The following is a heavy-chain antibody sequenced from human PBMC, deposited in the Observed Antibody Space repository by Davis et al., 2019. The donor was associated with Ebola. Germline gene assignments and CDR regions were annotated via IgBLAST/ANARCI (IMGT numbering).Heavy chain of an antibody. D-gene: IGHD6-6*01. CDR1: GYSTTSGLS. Sequence: SETLSLTCCVSGYSTTSGLSLVCIGQPSQSGPEGIGSVYHNGRTNYRPSLKSRVTISLDTSKNQFSLKMTSVTAADTAIYYYARDFVHWGQGTLVTVSS. J-gene: IGHJ1*01. CDR2: VYHNGRT. CDR3: ARDFVH. V-gene: IGHV4-38-2*02.